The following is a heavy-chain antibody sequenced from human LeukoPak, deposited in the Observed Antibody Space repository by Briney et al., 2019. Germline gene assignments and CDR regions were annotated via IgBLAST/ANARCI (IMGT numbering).Heavy chain of an antibody. CDR1: GFTFSSYV. CDR2: ISYDESKK. Sequence: GGSLRLSCAASGFTFSSYVMHWVRQAPGKGLEWVAVISYDESKKYYADSVKGRFTISRDNPKSTLYLQMNSLRAEDTAVYYCTRNWGSDNWFDPWGQGTLVTVSS. J-gene: IGHJ5*02. D-gene: IGHD7-27*01. V-gene: IGHV3-30*14. CDR3: TRNWGSDNWFDP.